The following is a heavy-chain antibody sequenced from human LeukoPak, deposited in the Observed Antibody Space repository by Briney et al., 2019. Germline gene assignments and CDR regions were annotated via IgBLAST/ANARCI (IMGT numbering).Heavy chain of an antibody. J-gene: IGHJ4*02. V-gene: IGHV3-30*18. Sequence: GGSLRLSCAASGFTFSSYGMHWVRQAPGKGLECLAVISYDGSNKYYADSVKGRFTIARDNSKNTLYLQMNSLRAEATAVYYCAKALTTVTTLGSDYWGQGTLVTVSS. CDR2: ISYDGSNK. D-gene: IGHD4-17*01. CDR1: GFTFSSYG. CDR3: AKALTTVTTLGSDY.